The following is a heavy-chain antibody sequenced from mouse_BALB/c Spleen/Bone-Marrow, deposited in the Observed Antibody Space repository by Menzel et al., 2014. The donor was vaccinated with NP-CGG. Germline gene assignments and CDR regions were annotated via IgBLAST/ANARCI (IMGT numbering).Heavy chain of an antibody. D-gene: IGHD4-1*01. CDR2: IDPETGGT. CDR3: TRSETGPFAY. J-gene: IGHJ3*01. V-gene: IGHV1-15*01. Sequence: LQESGAELVRPGASVTLSCKASGYTFTDYEMHWVEQTPVHGLEWIGAIDPETGGTAYNQKFKGKATLTADKSSSTAYMELRSLTSEDSAVYYCTRSETGPFAYWGQGTLVTVSA. CDR1: GYTFTDYE.